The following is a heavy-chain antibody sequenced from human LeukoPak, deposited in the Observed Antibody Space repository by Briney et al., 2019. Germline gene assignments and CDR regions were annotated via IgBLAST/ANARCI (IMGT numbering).Heavy chain of an antibody. V-gene: IGHV4-61*02. CDR2: IYSSGST. D-gene: IGHD3-10*01. J-gene: IGHJ6*03. Sequence: KPSQTLSLTCTVSGDSISSGSYHWDWIRQPAGKGLEWMGRIYSSGSTNYNPSLKSRVTMSVDTSKNQFSLKLSSVTAADTAVYYCARAVGSGSFQTYYYYMDVWGKGTTVTISS. CDR1: GDSISSGSYH. CDR3: ARAVGSGSFQTYYYYMDV.